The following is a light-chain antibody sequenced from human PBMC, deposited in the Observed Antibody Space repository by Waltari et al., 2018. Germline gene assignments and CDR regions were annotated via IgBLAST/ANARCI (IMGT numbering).Light chain of an antibody. V-gene: IGKV3-20*01. CDR1: QSISGSY. CDR3: QYYSTSPPYT. J-gene: IGKJ2*01. CDR2: GAS. Sequence: EIVLTQSPGTLSLSPGSRATLPCRASQSISGSYVAWYQQRLVQAPRLFIYGASTRATGIPNRFSGSRSRTDFAVTISRLEPEDFAVYCCQYYSTSPPYTFGQGTKLEIK.